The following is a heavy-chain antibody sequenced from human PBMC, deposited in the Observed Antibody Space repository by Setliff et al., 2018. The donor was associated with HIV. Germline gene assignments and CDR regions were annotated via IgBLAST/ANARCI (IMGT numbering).Heavy chain of an antibody. V-gene: IGHV4-30-4*01. Sequence: SETLSLTCNVSGDSISGNSYYWSWIRQPPGKGLEWIGYIYHSGSTHYNPSLNSRVAFSVDTSKNQFSLKLYSVTVADTAFYYCARADSSSWFFATFDIWGQGTMVTVSS. D-gene: IGHD6-13*01. CDR3: ARADSSSWFFATFDI. CDR1: GDSISGNSYY. J-gene: IGHJ3*02. CDR2: IYHSGST.